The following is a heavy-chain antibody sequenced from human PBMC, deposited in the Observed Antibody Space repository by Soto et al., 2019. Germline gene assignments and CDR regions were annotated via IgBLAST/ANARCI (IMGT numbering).Heavy chain of an antibody. CDR2: ISGSGGST. V-gene: IGHV3-23*01. J-gene: IGHJ6*02. CDR1: GFTFSSYA. Sequence: GGSLRLSCAASGFTFSSYAMSWVRQAPGKGLEWVSAISGSGGSTYYADSVKGRFTISRDNSKNTLYLQMNSLRAEDTAVYYCAKDIVDSGSLVFVAYHYYGMDVWGQGTTVTVSS. D-gene: IGHD1-26*01. CDR3: AKDIVDSGSLVFVAYHYYGMDV.